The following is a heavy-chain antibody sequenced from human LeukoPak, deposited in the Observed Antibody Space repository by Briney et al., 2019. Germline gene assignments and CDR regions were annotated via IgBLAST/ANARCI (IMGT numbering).Heavy chain of an antibody. CDR3: AKDYGDYHISDAFDI. D-gene: IGHD4-17*01. CDR2: IWYDGSNK. J-gene: IGHJ3*02. CDR1: GFTFSSYG. Sequence: GGSLRLSCAASGFTFSSYGMHWVRQAPGKGLEWVAVIWYDGSNKYYADSVKGRFTISRDNSKNTLYLQMNSLRAEDTAVYYCAKDYGDYHISDAFDIWGQGTMVTVSS. V-gene: IGHV3-33*06.